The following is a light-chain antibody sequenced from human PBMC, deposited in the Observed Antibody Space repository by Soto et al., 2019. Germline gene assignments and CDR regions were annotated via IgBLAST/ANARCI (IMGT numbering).Light chain of an antibody. J-gene: IGKJ1*01. Sequence: EIVMTQSPDTLSVSPGDRATLSCRASESVGTNVAWVQQRPGQAPRLLIYGASTRVSGIPARISGSRSETEFTLTISSLQSEDFAIYHCQQWIRWTFGQGTRLELK. CDR2: GAS. V-gene: IGKV3-15*01. CDR3: QQWIRWT. CDR1: ESVGTN.